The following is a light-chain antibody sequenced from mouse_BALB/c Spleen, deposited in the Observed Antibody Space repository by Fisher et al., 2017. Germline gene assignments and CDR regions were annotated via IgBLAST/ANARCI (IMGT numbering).Light chain of an antibody. J-gene: IGKJ5*01. CDR2: GIS. CDR3: QQRSSYPLT. V-gene: IGKV4-90*01. Sequence: DIVITQSTAIIAASPGEKVTITYSASSSVSYMNWYQQKPGSSPKIWIYGISNLASGVPARFSGSGSGTSFSFTINSMEAEDVATYYCQQRSSYPLTFGAGTKLELK. CDR1: SSVSY.